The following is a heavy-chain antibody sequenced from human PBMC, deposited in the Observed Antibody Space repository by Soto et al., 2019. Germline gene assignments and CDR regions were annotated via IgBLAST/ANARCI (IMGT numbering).Heavy chain of an antibody. CDR1: GFTFSSYA. CDR2: ISGSGGST. Sequence: VGSLRLSCAASGFTFSSYAMSWVRQAPGKGLEWVSAISGSGGSTYYADSVKGRFTISRDNSKNTLYLQMNSLRAEDTAVYYCAKDGYSTSTNNWFDPWGQGTLVTVSS. V-gene: IGHV3-23*01. J-gene: IGHJ5*02. CDR3: AKDGYSTSTNNWFDP. D-gene: IGHD2-2*01.